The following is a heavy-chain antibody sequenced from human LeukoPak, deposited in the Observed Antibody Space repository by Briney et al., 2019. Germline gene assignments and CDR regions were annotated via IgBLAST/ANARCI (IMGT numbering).Heavy chain of an antibody. CDR1: GFTFSSYW. CDR3: VRMFYYDYSGDYNQHFDY. V-gene: IGHV3-74*01. Sequence: GGSLRLSCAASGFTFSSYWMHWVRQAPWKGLVWVSRINGDGSRISYADSVKGRFTISRDNAKNTLYLQMNGLRAEDAAMYYCVRMFYYDYSGDYNQHFDYWGQGALVTVSS. CDR2: INGDGSRI. J-gene: IGHJ4*02. D-gene: IGHD3-22*01.